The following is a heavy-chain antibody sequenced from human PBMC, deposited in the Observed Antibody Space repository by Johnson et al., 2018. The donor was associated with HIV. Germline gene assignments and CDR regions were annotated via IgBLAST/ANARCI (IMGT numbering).Heavy chain of an antibody. D-gene: IGHD1-14*01. CDR1: GFTFSDYY. CDR3: AREIVWATTHDAFDI. V-gene: IGHV3-11*04. Sequence: QVQLVESGGGLVKPGGSLRLSCAASGFTFSDYYMSWIRQAPGKGLEWISYISSSGSTIYYADPVEGRFSISRDNAKNSLYLQMNSLRAEDTAVYYCAREIVWATTHDAFDIWGQGTMVTVSS. CDR2: ISSSGSTI. J-gene: IGHJ3*02.